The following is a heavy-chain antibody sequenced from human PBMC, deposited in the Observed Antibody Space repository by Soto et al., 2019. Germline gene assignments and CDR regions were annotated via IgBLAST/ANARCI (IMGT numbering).Heavy chain of an antibody. CDR1: GFTFSSYG. Sequence: PGGSLRLSCAASGFTFSSYGMHGVRQAPGKGLEWVAVISYDGSNKYYADSVKGRFTISRDNSKNTLYLQMNSLRAEDTAVYYCAKGYCSSTSCYTMRFLEWLLYWYDYWGQGTLVTVSS. D-gene: IGHD2-2*02. CDR3: AKGYCSSTSCYTMRFLEWLLYWYDY. CDR2: ISYDGSNK. J-gene: IGHJ4*02. V-gene: IGHV3-30*18.